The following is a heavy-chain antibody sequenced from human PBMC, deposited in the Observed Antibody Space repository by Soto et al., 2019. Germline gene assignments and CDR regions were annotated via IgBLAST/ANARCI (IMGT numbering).Heavy chain of an antibody. J-gene: IGHJ4*02. CDR2: ISNSGGST. CDR1: GFTFSSYA. Sequence: GGSLRLSCAASGFTFSSYAMSWVRQAPGKGLEWVSVISNSGGSTYNADSVKGRFTMSRDNSKNTLYLQMNSLRAEDTAIYYCAKDGSSGHYWLDYWGQGTLVPVSS. D-gene: IGHD3-22*01. V-gene: IGHV3-23*01. CDR3: AKDGSSGHYWLDY.